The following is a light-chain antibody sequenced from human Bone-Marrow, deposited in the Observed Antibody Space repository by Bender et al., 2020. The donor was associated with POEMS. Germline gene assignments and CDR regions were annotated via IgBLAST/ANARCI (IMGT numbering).Light chain of an antibody. Sequence: QSVLTQPPSVSGAPGQRVTISCTGGSSNIGAGSDVHWYQQLPGTAPKLLISVNNNRPSGVPDRFSGSKSGTSGSLAIAGLQAEDEGDYYCCSYSSFSTYVFGTGTKITVL. V-gene: IGLV1-40*01. CDR1: SSNIGAGSD. CDR3: CSYSSFSTYV. J-gene: IGLJ1*01. CDR2: VNN.